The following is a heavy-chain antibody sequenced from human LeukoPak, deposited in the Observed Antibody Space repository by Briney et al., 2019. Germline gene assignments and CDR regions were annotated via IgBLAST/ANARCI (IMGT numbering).Heavy chain of an antibody. CDR3: VAGRFRVNVVRGPTSFDY. CDR1: GGSISSHD. Sequence: SETLSLTCTVSGGSISSHDWTWIRQPAGKGLEWIGRIYISGSPNYNPSLKSRVTMSVDTSKNQFSLKLTSVTAADTAVYYCVAGRFRVNVVRGPTSFDYWGQGTLVTVSS. CDR2: IYISGSP. J-gene: IGHJ4*02. D-gene: IGHD3-10*01. V-gene: IGHV4-4*07.